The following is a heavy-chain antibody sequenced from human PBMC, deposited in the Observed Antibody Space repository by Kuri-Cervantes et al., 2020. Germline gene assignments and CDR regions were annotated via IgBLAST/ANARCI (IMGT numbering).Heavy chain of an antibody. D-gene: IGHD6-13*01. V-gene: IGHV3-33*01. CDR2: IWYDGSNK. CDR1: GFTFSSYG. CDR3: ARRGPRRSWYPNDAFDI. J-gene: IGHJ3*02. Sequence: GKSLNTPCAAAGFTFSSYGMHWIRQAPGKGLEWVAVIWYDGSNKYYADSVKGRFTISRDNSKNTLYLQMNSLRAEDTAVYYCARRGPRRSWYPNDAFDIWGQGTMVTVSS.